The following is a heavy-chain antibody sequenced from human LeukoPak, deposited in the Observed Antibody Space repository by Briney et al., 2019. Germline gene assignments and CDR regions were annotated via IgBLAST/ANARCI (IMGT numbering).Heavy chain of an antibody. J-gene: IGHJ5*02. CDR1: GGSISSSSYY. CDR3: ARGVLEWFESPDSPRNWFDP. D-gene: IGHD3-3*01. Sequence: SESLSLTCTVSGGSISSSSYYWGWIRQPPGKGLEWIGVIYYSGSAYYNPSLKSRVSISVDTSKNQFSLKLRSVTAADTAVYYCARGVLEWFESPDSPRNWFDPWGQGTLVTVSS. CDR2: IYYSGSA. V-gene: IGHV4-39*07.